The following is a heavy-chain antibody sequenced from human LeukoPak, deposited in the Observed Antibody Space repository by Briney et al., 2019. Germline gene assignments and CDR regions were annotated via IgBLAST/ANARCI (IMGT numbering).Heavy chain of an antibody. D-gene: IGHD3-22*01. CDR3: ARHGPRGYYDSSGYYSAYFDY. J-gene: IGHJ4*02. CDR1: GGSISSYY. V-gene: IGHV4-59*08. CDR2: IYYSGST. Sequence: SETLSLTCTVSGGSISSYYWSWIRQPPGKGLEWIGYIYYSGSTNYNPSLKSRVTISVDTSKNKFSLKLSSVTAADTAVYYCARHGPRGYYDSSGYYSAYFDYWVQGALVTVSS.